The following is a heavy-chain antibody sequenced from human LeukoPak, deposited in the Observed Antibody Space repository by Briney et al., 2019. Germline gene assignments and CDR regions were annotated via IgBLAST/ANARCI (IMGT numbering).Heavy chain of an antibody. D-gene: IGHD2-2*01. J-gene: IGHJ1*01. CDR1: GGSISSGGYY. CDR2: IYYSGST. CDR3: ASVGHQLLFQH. V-gene: IGHV4-61*08. Sequence: SETLSLTCTVSGGSISSGGYYWSWIRQPPGKGLEWIGYIYYSGSTNYNPSLKSRVTISVDTSKNQFSLKLSSVTAADTAVYYCASVGHQLLFQHWGQGTLVTVSS.